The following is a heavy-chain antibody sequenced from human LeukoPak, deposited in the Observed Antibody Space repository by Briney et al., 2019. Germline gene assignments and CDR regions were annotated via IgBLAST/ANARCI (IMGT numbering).Heavy chain of an antibody. D-gene: IGHD3-22*01. V-gene: IGHV1-69*13. J-gene: IGHJ4*02. CDR1: GGTFSRFT. CDR2: VTPIFGTA. Sequence: ASVKVSCKASGGTFSRFTISWVRQAPGQGFEWMGGVTPIFGTANFAQRFQGRVSITADESTSTAFMELSSLRSEDTAVYYCAREWGLESSGFYYAYWGQGTLVTVSS. CDR3: AREWGLESSGFYYAY.